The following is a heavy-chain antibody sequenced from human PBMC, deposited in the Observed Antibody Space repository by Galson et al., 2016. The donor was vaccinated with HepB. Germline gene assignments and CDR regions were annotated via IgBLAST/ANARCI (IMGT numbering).Heavy chain of an antibody. CDR3: ANDQKSRGFDY. CDR1: GMTFSDSY. J-gene: IGHJ4*02. D-gene: IGHD3-10*01. CDR2: ISSASATI. Sequence: SLRLSCAASGMTFSDSYMSWIRQPPGRGLEWVAYISSASATISYADSVRGRFTISRDNRRSLLFLEMNSLRAEDTALYYCANDQKSRGFDYWGQGTLVTVSS. V-gene: IGHV3-11*01.